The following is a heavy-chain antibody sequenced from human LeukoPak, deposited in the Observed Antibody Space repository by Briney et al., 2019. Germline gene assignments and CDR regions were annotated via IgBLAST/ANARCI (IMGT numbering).Heavy chain of an antibody. CDR2: INHSGST. Sequence: SGTLSLTSPVSSGSISSSNWWCWVRQPPGKRVGGSGEINHSGSTNYNPTLKSRVTISVDKSKSQFSLKLSSVTAADTAVYYCARSRGGYGDYGSWFDPWGQGILVTVSS. D-gene: IGHD3-16*01. CDR3: ARSRGGYGDYGSWFDP. J-gene: IGHJ5*02. V-gene: IGHV4-4*02. CDR1: SGSISSSNW.